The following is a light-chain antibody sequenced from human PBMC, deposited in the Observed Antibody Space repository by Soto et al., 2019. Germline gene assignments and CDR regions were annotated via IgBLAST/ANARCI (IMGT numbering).Light chain of an antibody. CDR1: QGISSY. Sequence: AIRMTQSPSSFSASTGDRVTITCRASQGISSYLAWYQQKPGKAPKLLIYAASTLQSGVPSRFSGSGSGTDFTLTISGLQSEDFATYYCKQYYSYPRTFGQGTKVEIK. V-gene: IGKV1-8*01. J-gene: IGKJ1*01. CDR2: AAS. CDR3: KQYYSYPRT.